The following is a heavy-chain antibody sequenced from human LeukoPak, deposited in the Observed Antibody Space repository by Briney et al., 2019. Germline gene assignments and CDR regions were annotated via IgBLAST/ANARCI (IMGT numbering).Heavy chain of an antibody. CDR1: GFTFGSYE. V-gene: IGHV3-48*03. Sequence: PGGSLRLSCAASGFTFGSYEMNWVRQAPGKGLEWVSYISSSGSTIYYADSVKGRFTISRDNAKNSLYLQMNSLRAEDTAVYYCARLVGATSIGPEFDYWGQGTLVTVSS. D-gene: IGHD1-26*01. J-gene: IGHJ4*02. CDR3: ARLVGATSIGPEFDY. CDR2: ISSSGSTI.